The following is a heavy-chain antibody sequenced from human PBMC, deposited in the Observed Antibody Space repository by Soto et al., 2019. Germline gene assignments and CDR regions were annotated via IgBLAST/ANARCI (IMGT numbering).Heavy chain of an antibody. CDR1: GFTFSDYG. D-gene: IGHD2-21*01. CDR2: IWYDGSDK. Sequence: QEQLVESGGGVVQPGRSLRLSCEASGFTFSDYGWHWVRQAPGKGLEWVAVIWYDGSDKYYTDSVKGRFTISRDNSKNTLSLQMNSLRADDTAVYYCARDWGGPTRTRCVAPDYWGQGTLVTVSS. V-gene: IGHV3-33*01. CDR3: ARDWGGPTRTRCVAPDY. J-gene: IGHJ4*02.